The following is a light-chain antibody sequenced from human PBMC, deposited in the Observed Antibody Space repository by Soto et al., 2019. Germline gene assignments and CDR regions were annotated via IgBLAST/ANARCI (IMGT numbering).Light chain of an antibody. V-gene: IGKV3D-15*01. CDR3: QQFRNWPWT. CDR1: QSVSSY. J-gene: IGKJ1*01. Sequence: EIVLTQSPDTLSLSPGARATLSGRASQSVSSYLAWYQHKPGQAPRLLIHGASTRATGVPARISGSGSGTEFTLTISSLQSEDFAVYYCQQFRNWPWTFGQGTKVDIK. CDR2: GAS.